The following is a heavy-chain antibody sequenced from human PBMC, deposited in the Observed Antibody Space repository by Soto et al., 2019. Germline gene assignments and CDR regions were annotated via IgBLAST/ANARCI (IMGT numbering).Heavy chain of an antibody. CDR2: XTXNXGXT. CDR1: GYTFTSYD. CDR3: ASGYYYYYGMDV. J-gene: IGHJ6*02. V-gene: IGHV1-8*01. Sequence: EASVKVSCKASGYTFTSYDINLVRQATGQGLEXMGWXTXNXGXTXYXXXXQGRVTMTRNTSISTAYMELSSLRSEDTAVYYCASGYYYYYGMDVWGQGTTVTVSS.